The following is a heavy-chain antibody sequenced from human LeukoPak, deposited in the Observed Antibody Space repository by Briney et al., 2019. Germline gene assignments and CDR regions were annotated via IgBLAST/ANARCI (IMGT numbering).Heavy chain of an antibody. CDR2: INPYSGAT. Sequence: ASLKVSCKASGYTFTGYYIHWVRQSPGQGLEWMGWINPYSGATSYVQKFQGRVTMTSDPSISTAYMELNSLRSDDTSVYYCARDGPCSSTSCKNFDYWGKGTLVTVSS. J-gene: IGHJ4*02. CDR3: ARDGPCSSTSCKNFDY. D-gene: IGHD2-2*01. V-gene: IGHV1-2*02. CDR1: GYTFTGYY.